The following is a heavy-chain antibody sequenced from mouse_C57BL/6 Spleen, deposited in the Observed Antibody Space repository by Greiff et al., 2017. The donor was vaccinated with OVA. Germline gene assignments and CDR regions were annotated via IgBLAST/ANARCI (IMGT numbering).Heavy chain of an antibody. V-gene: IGHV5-17*01. J-gene: IGHJ2*01. D-gene: IGHD4-1*01. CDR3: ARGTGGDFDY. CDR2: ISSGSSTT. Sequence: EVMLVESGGGLVKPGGSLKLSCAASGFSFSDYGMHWVRQAPEKGLEWVAYISSGSSTTYYADTVKGRFTISRDNAKNTLFLQMTSLRSEDTAMYYCARGTGGDFDYWGQGTTLTVSS. CDR1: GFSFSDYG.